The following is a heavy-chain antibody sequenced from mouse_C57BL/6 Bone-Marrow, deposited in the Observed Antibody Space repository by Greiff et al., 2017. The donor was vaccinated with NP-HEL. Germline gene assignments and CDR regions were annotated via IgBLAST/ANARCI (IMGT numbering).Heavy chain of an antibody. Sequence: QVQLQQSGAELARPGASVKLSCKASGYTFTSYGISWVKQRTGQGLEWIGEIYPRSGNTYYNEKFKGKATLTADKSSSTAYMELRSLKSEDSAVYLCARWGYPPWFAYWGQGTLVTVSA. CDR1: GYTFTSYG. CDR2: IYPRSGNT. V-gene: IGHV1-81*01. J-gene: IGHJ3*01. CDR3: ARWGYPPWFAY.